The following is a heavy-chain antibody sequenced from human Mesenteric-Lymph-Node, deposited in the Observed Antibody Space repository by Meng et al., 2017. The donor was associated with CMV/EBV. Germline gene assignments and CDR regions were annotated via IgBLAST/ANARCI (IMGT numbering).Heavy chain of an antibody. D-gene: IGHD6-19*01. CDR1: GYTFTSYY. Sequence: ASVKVSCKASGYTFTSYYMHWVRQAPGQGLEWMGIINPSDGSTSYAQKFQGRVTMTRDTSTSTVYMELSSLRSEDTAVYYCARDLAVADNYYYGMDVWGQGTTVTVSS. V-gene: IGHV1-46*01. J-gene: IGHJ6*02. CDR3: ARDLAVADNYYYGMDV. CDR2: INPSDGST.